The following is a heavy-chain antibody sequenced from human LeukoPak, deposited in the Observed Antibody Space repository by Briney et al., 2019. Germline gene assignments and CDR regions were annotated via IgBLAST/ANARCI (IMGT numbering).Heavy chain of an antibody. Sequence: GGSLRPSCAASGFTFDDYAMHWVRQAPGKGLEWVSGISWNSGSIGYADSVKGRFTISRDNAKNSLYLQMNSLRAEDTALYYCAKDIGKDYYYYGMDVWGQGTTVTVPS. CDR1: GFTFDDYA. D-gene: IGHD4-23*01. V-gene: IGHV3-9*01. CDR2: ISWNSGSI. CDR3: AKDIGKDYYYYGMDV. J-gene: IGHJ6*02.